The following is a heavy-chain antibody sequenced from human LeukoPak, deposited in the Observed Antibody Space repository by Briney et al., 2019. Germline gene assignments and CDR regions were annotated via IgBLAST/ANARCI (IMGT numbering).Heavy chain of an antibody. D-gene: IGHD2-15*01. CDR3: AKDRGVVVAATGHY. CDR1: GFTFSSYS. V-gene: IGHV3-21*04. CDR2: ISSSSSYI. J-gene: IGHJ4*02. Sequence: GGSLRLSCAASGFTFSSYSMNWVRQAPGKGLEWVSSISSSSSYIYYADSVKGRFTISRDNAKNSLYLQMNSLRAEDTAVYYCAKDRGVVVAATGHYWGQGTLVTVSS.